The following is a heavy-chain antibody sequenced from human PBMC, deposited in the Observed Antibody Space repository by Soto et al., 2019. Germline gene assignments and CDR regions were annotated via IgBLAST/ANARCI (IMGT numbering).Heavy chain of an antibody. V-gene: IGHV4-39*01. J-gene: IGHJ4*02. Sequence: SETLSLTCTVSGGSISSSSYYWGWIRQPPGKGLEWIGSIYYSGSTYYNPSLKSRVTISVDTSKNQFSLKLSSVTAADTAVYYCARQPGIAAAGPGDYWGQGTLVTVS. CDR3: ARQPGIAAAGPGDY. CDR2: IYYSGST. D-gene: IGHD6-13*01. CDR1: GGSISSSSYY.